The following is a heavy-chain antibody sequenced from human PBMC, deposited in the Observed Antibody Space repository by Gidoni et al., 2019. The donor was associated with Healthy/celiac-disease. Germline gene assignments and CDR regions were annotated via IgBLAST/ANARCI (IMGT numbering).Heavy chain of an antibody. CDR1: GFTFSSYA. Sequence: EVQLLESGGGLVQPGGSLSLSCAASGFTFSSYAMSWVRQAPGKGLEWVSAISGSGGSTYYADSVKGRFTISRDNSKNTLYLQMNSLRAEDTAVYYCAKVGEVGRQWLVEGGVDYWGQGTLVTVSS. CDR2: ISGSGGST. CDR3: AKVGEVGRQWLVEGGVDY. J-gene: IGHJ4*02. V-gene: IGHV3-23*01. D-gene: IGHD6-19*01.